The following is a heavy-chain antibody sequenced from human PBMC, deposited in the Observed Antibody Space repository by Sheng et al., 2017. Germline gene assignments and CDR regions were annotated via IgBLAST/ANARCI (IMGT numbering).Heavy chain of an antibody. CDR3: AKDWKDYSNPDLRSHFDY. J-gene: IGHJ4*02. V-gene: IGHV3-23*04. CDR2: ISGSGGST. Sequence: EVQLVESGGGLVQPGGTLRLSCAASGFTFSSYGMSWVRQAPGKGLEWVSAISGSGGSTYYADSVKGRFTISRDNSKNTLYLQMNSLRAEDTAVYYCAKDWKDYSNPDLRSHFDYWGQGTLVTVSS. D-gene: IGHD4-4*01. CDR1: GFTFSSYG.